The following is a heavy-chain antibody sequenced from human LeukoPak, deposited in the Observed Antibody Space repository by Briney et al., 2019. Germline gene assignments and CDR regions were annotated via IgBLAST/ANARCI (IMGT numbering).Heavy chain of an antibody. V-gene: IGHV3-21*01. D-gene: IGHD1-26*01. CDR1: GFTFSSYS. CDR2: ISSSSSYI. Sequence: GGSLRLSCAASGFTFSSYSMNWARQAPGKGLKWVSSISSSSSYIYYADSVKGRFTISRDNAKNSLYLQMNSLRAEDTAVYDCASWGGSYFIDYWGQGTLVTVSS. CDR3: ASWGGSYFIDY. J-gene: IGHJ4*02.